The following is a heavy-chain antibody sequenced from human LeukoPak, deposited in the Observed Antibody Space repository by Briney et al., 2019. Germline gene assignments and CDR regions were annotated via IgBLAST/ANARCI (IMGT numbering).Heavy chain of an antibody. D-gene: IGHD5-12*01. Sequence: GASVKVSCKASGYTFTSYGISWVRQAPGQGLEWMGWISAYNGNTNYAQKFQGRVTMTTDTSTSTAYYCARRLPGYSGYEGYFDYWGQGTLVTVSS. CDR3: DY. CDR2: ISAYNGNT. J-gene: IGHJ4*02. V-gene: IGHV1-18*04. CDR1: GYTFTSYG.